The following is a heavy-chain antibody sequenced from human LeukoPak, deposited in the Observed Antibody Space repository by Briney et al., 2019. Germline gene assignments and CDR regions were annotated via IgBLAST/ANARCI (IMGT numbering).Heavy chain of an antibody. Sequence: SQTLSLTCTVSGGPISSGGYYWSWIRQHPGKGLEWIGYIYYSGSTYYNPSLKSRVTISVDTSKNQFSLKLSSVTAADTAVYYCARAGYQLLPFDYWGQGTLVTVSS. V-gene: IGHV4-31*03. CDR2: IYYSGST. D-gene: IGHD2-2*01. CDR3: ARAGYQLLPFDY. J-gene: IGHJ4*02. CDR1: GGPISSGGYY.